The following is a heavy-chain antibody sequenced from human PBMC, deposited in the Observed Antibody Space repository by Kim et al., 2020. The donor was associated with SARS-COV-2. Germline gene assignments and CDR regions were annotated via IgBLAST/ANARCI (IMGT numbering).Heavy chain of an antibody. V-gene: IGHV3-23*03. J-gene: IGHJ4*02. Sequence: LSLTCAASGFSFSDYVMSWVRQAPGKGLECVSVISTGGISTDYVDSVKGRFTIFRDNFKNRLFLEMNSLRAEDTAIYYCAKTGPGDMRPHYFDSWGQGTLVTVSS. CDR1: GFSFSDYV. D-gene: IGHD7-27*01. CDR2: ISTGGIST. CDR3: AKTGPGDMRPHYFDS.